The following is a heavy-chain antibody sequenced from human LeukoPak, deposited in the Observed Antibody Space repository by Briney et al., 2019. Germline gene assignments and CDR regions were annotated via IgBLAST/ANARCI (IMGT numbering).Heavy chain of an antibody. J-gene: IGHJ4*02. CDR2: IYYSGST. V-gene: IGHV4-30-4*01. CDR3: ARVKHYYDSSGYPLDY. Sequence: SETLSLTCTVSGGSISSGDYYWSWIRQPPGKGLEWIGYIYYSGSTYYNPSLKSRVTISVDTFKNQFSLKLSSVTAADTAVYYCARVKHYYDSSGYPLDYWGQGTLVTVSS. D-gene: IGHD3-22*01. CDR1: GGSISSGDYY.